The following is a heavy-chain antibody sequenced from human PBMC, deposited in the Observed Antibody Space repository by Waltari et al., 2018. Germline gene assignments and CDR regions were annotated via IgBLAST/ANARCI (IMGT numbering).Heavy chain of an antibody. Sequence: EVQLVESGGGLVQPGESLRLSCAASGVTFGSFWMHWVRQVSGKGLVWVSSMSDDGGRIGYADSVKGRFTISRDNAKNTLYLQMNRLRGDDTAVYYCVRGFSTSPSSYWGQGALVTVSS. CDR1: GVTFGSFW. CDR3: VRGFSTSPSSY. V-gene: IGHV3-74*01. J-gene: IGHJ4*02. CDR2: MSDDGGRI. D-gene: IGHD2-2*01.